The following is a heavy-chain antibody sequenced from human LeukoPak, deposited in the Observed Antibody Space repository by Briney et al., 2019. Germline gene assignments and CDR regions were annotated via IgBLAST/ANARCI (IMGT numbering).Heavy chain of an antibody. CDR3: AKSNAWDWFDP. D-gene: IGHD4-11*01. CDR2: IYYTGNT. CDR1: GGSITSSNW. V-gene: IGHV4-4*02. J-gene: IGHJ5*02. Sequence: SETLSLTCAVSGGSITSSNWWSWVRQPPGKGLEWIGEIYYTGNTNYNPSLKSRVTISVDKSNNQFFLNLSSVTAADTAVYYCAKSNAWDWFDPWGQGTLVTVSS.